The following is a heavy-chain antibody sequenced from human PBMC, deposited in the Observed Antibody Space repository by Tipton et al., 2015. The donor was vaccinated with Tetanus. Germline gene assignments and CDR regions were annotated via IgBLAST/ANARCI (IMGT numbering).Heavy chain of an antibody. CDR3: ARESYCSGESCFSGDFDN. D-gene: IGHD2-15*01. V-gene: IGHV3-33*01. CDR1: GFIFSSYG. CDR2: SWYDGTDK. J-gene: IGHJ4*02. Sequence: SGFIFSSYGIHWVRQAPGKGLEWVAVSWYDGTDKYYADSVKGRFTISRDNSKNTLYLQMNSLRAEDTAVYYCARESYCSGESCFSGDFDNWGQGTQVTVSS.